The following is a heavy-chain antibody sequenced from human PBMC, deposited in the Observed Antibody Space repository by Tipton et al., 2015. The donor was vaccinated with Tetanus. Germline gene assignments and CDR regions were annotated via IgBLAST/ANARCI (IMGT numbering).Heavy chain of an antibody. CDR2: IKSDGTKT. D-gene: IGHD3-9*01. V-gene: IGHV3-74*03. CDR3: ARDRVGDNYDIPSHWFGR. J-gene: IGHJ5*02. CDR1: GFSFRRYW. Sequence: SLRLSCAASGFSFRRYWMHWVRQSPGKGLVWVSRIKSDGTKTTYADSVKGRFTISRDNSKNTLYLQMDNLKAEDTAVYYCARDRVGDNYDIPSHWFGRWGQGTLVTVSS.